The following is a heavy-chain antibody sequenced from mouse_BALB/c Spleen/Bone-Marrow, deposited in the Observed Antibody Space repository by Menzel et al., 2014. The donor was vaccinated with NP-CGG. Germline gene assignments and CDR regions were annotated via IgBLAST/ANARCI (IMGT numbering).Heavy chain of an antibody. Sequence: VQLQQSGAELVKPGASVKLSCTASGFNIKDTYMHWVKQRPEQGLEWIGRIDPANGDTKYDPKFQGKATITADTSSNTASLQLSSLTSEDTAVYYCARYLIFYDYDEAMDYWGQGTSVTVSS. CDR2: IDPANGDT. J-gene: IGHJ4*01. V-gene: IGHV14-3*02. CDR1: GFNIKDTY. CDR3: ARYLIFYDYDEAMDY. D-gene: IGHD2-4*01.